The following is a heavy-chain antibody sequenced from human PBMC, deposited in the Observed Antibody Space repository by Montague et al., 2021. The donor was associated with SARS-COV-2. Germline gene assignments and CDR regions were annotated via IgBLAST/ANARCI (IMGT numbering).Heavy chain of an antibody. V-gene: IGHV3-48*03. Sequence: SLRLSCAASGFTFSSYEMNWVRQAPGKGLEWVSYISSSGSTLYHADPVRGRFTISRDNARDSVYLQMNSLRAEDTAVYYCAREEDSYGSGTLDYGGQGTLVTVSS. CDR2: ISSSGSTL. CDR1: GFTFSSYE. CDR3: AREEDSYGSGTLDY. J-gene: IGHJ4*02. D-gene: IGHD3-10*01.